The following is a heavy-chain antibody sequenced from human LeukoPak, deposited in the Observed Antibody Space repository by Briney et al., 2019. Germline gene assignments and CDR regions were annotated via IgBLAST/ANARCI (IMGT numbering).Heavy chain of an antibody. CDR1: GFTFSSYA. D-gene: IGHD3-9*01. J-gene: IGHJ4*02. CDR3: ARVEDYDILTGFDY. V-gene: IGHV3-23*01. Sequence: GGSLRLSCAASGFTFSSYAMSWVRQAPGRGLEWVSAISDSGANTYYADSVKGRFTISRDNSKNTLYLQMNSLRAEDTAVYYCARVEDYDILTGFDYWGQGTLVTVSS. CDR2: ISDSGANT.